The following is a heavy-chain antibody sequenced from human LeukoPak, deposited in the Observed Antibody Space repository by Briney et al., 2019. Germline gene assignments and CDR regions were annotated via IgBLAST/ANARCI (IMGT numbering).Heavy chain of an antibody. J-gene: IGHJ2*01. CDR1: GGTFSSYA. V-gene: IGHV1-69*05. D-gene: IGHD3-22*01. Sequence: SVKVSCKASGGTFSSYAISWVRQAPGQGVEWLGGIIPIFGTADYAQKFQGRVTTTTDESTSTAYMELSSLRSEDTAVYYCARAGYYYDSSGYYYYWYFDLWGRGTLVTVSS. CDR3: ARAGYYYDSSGYYYYWYFDL. CDR2: IIPIFGTA.